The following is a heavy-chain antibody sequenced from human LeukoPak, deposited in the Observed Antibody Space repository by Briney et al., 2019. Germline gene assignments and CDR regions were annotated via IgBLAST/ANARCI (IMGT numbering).Heavy chain of an antibody. D-gene: IGHD6-13*01. CDR2: ISSSSGTI. CDR1: GLTFRSDP. CDR3: AREGRAANFDY. J-gene: IGHJ4*02. V-gene: IGHV3-48*02. Sequence: GGSLRLSCAASGLTFRSDPMNWVRQAPGKGLEWVSYISSSSGTIYYADSVKGRFTISRDNAKNSLYLQMNGLRDEDTAVYYCAREGRAANFDYWGQGTLVTVSS.